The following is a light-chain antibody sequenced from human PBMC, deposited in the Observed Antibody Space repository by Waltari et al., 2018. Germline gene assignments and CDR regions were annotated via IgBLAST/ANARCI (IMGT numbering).Light chain of an antibody. Sequence: DIQMTQSPSSLSASVGDRVTITCRASQSISSYLNWYQQKPGKAPKLLIYAASSLQSGVPSRFSGSVSGTDFPLTISSLQPEDFATYYCQQSYSTPRPFGGGTKVEIK. V-gene: IGKV1-39*01. CDR3: QQSYSTPRP. CDR2: AAS. CDR1: QSISSY. J-gene: IGKJ4*01.